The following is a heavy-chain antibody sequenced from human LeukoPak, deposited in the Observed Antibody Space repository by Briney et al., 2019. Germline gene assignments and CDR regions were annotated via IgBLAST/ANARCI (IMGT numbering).Heavy chain of an antibody. V-gene: IGHV3-9*01. Sequence: PGGSLRLSCAASGFTFDDYAMHWVRQAPGKGLEWVSGISWNSGSIGYADSVKGRFTISRDNAENSVYLQMNSLRAEDTAIYYCVRQMVGASFDYWGQGTLVTVSS. CDR3: VRQMVGASFDY. CDR2: ISWNSGSI. J-gene: IGHJ4*02. D-gene: IGHD1-26*01. CDR1: GFTFDDYA.